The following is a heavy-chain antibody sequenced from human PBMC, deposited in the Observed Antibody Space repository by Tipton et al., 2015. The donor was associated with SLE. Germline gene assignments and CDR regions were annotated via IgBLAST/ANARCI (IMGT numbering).Heavy chain of an antibody. CDR3: ARDVAAGFDY. D-gene: IGHD6-13*01. CDR2: INHSGIP. J-gene: IGHJ4*02. CDR1: GGSFSGYN. Sequence: TLSLTCAVYGGSFSGYNWIWVRQSPGKGLEWIGEINHSGIPYYNPSLKSRVTLSVDTSKRQFSLKVTSVTAADTAMYYCARDVAAGFDYWGQGTLVTVSS. V-gene: IGHV4-34*01.